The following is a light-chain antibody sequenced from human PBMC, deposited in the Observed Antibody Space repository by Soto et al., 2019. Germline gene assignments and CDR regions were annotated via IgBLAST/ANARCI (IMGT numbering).Light chain of an antibody. CDR3: QQYNNWPLT. CDR1: QGIGSY. J-gene: IGKJ4*01. V-gene: IGKV1-9*01. Sequence: DIQLTQSPYFLSASVGDRVTITCRASQGIGSYLAWYQQKPGKAPKLLISGASTLQSGVPARFSGSGSGTEFTLTISSLQSEDFAVYYCQQYNNWPLTFGGGTKVEIK. CDR2: GAS.